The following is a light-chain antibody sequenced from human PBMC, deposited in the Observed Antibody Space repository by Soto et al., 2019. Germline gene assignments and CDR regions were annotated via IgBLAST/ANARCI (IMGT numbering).Light chain of an antibody. CDR3: TSYTTSSTYV. CDR1: SSDVGGYVY. CDR2: EVS. J-gene: IGLJ1*01. V-gene: IGLV2-14*01. Sequence: QSVLTQPASVSGSPGQSITISCTGTSSDVGGYVYVSWYQQHPGKAPKLLIFEVSSRPLGISNRFSGSKSGNTASLTISGLQAEDEADYYCTSYTTSSTYVFGTGNKVTVL.